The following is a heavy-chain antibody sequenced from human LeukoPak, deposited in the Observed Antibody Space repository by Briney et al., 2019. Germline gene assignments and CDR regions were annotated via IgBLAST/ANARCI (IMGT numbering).Heavy chain of an antibody. D-gene: IGHD3-3*01. CDR1: GFTVSSNY. CDR2: IYSGGST. J-gene: IGHJ4*02. Sequence: PGGSLRLSCAASGFTVSSNYMSWVRQAPGKGLEWVSVIYSGGSTYYADSVKGRFTISRHNSKNTLYLQMNSLRAEDTAVYYCARPVPGITIFGVAPDYWGQGTLVTVSS. CDR3: ARPVPGITIFGVAPDY. V-gene: IGHV3-53*04.